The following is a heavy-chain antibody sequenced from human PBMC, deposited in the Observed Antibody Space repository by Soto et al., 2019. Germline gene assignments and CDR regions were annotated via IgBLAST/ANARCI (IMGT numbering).Heavy chain of an antibody. CDR1: GVSIDNFF. Sequence: QVQLQESGPGLLRPSETLSLTCTVSGVSIDNFFWSWIRQIPGKGLEWIGYVSHGGTTAYMSEWETTSYNPSLESRATISLDLPKNQFSLTLTSVTAADTAVYYCARDRGGIPVSSKPLGEWFDPWGQGTLVTVSS. D-gene: IGHD6-19*01. J-gene: IGHJ5*02. CDR3: ARDRGGIPVSSKPLGEWFDP. CDR2: VSHGGTTAYMSEWETT. V-gene: IGHV4-59*01.